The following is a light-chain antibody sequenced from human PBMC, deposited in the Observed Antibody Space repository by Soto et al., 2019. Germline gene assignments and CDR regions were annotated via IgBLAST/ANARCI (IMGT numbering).Light chain of an antibody. CDR3: QQYGSSPT. CDR2: GVS. Sequence: EIVKTQSPGTLSSSPGERATLSCRASQSVSSSYLAWYQQKPGQAPRLLIYGVSSRATGIPDRFSGSGSGTDFTLTISGLEPEDFAVYYCQQYGSSPTFGGGTKVDIK. J-gene: IGKJ4*01. V-gene: IGKV3-20*01. CDR1: QSVSSSY.